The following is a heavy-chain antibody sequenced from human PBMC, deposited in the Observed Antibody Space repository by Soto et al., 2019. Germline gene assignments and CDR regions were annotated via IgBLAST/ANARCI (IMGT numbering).Heavy chain of an antibody. CDR2: IYFDGSKK. V-gene: IGHV3-33*01. Sequence: QVQLVESGGGVVQPGRSLRLSCAASGFSFSTYGMHWVRQAPGKGLEWVALIYFDGSKKYYADSVKGRFTISRDNSKNTLYLQMSSLRAEDTAVYYCARVGGTVTSDYWGQGTPVTVSS. J-gene: IGHJ4*02. CDR1: GFSFSTYG. CDR3: ARVGGTVTSDY. D-gene: IGHD4-17*01.